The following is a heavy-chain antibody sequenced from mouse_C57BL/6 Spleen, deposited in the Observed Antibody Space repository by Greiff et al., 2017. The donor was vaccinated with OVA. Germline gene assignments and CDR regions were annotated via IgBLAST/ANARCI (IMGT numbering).Heavy chain of an antibody. CDR1: GYPFTSYW. Sequence: VKLQQPGAELVKPGASVQLSCKASGYPFTSYWMHWVKQRPGHGLEWIGMIHPNSGSTHYNEKFKSKATLTVDKYSSPAYMQLSSLTSEDSAVYYCARNRDYDGGPFAYWGQGTLVTVSA. CDR3: ARNRDYDGGPFAY. J-gene: IGHJ3*01. CDR2: IHPNSGST. V-gene: IGHV1-64*01. D-gene: IGHD2-4*01.